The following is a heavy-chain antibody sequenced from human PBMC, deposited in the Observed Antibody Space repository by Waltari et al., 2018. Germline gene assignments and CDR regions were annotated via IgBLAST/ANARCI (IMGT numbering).Heavy chain of an antibody. D-gene: IGHD4-17*01. CDR1: GFSVRTNA. CDR3: LRGADYGFYY. V-gene: IGHV3-30*02. CDR2: ISNDDTKK. J-gene: IGHJ4*02. Sequence: QAQVAESGGGVVQPGGSLSLSCTGSGFSVRTNAMDWVRQAPGKGLEWLAFISNDDTKKYYADSVEGRFTISRDTSRNTVYLEMNSLRPDDTAVYYCLRGADYGFYYWGQGTLVTVSS.